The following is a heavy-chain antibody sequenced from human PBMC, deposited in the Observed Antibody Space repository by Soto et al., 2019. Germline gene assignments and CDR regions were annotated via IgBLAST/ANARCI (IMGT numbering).Heavy chain of an antibody. CDR1: GFTVSSNY. D-gene: IGHD4-17*01. J-gene: IGHJ6*03. CDR2: IYSGGST. Sequence: GGSLRLSCAASGFTVSSNYMSWVRQAPGKGLEWVSVIYSGGSTYYADSVKGRFTISRDNSKNTLYLQMNSLRAEDTAVYYCARDGRLDYLDYYYYMDVWGKGTTVTSP. V-gene: IGHV3-66*01. CDR3: ARDGRLDYLDYYYYMDV.